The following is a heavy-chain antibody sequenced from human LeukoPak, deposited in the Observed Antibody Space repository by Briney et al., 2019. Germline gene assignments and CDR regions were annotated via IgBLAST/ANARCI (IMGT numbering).Heavy chain of an antibody. CDR2: ISSSSTYI. Sequence: PGGSLRLSCAASGFDFSFYSMNWVRQAPGKGLEWVSSISSSSTYIYYADSVKGRFTISRDNAKNSLYLQMNSLRAEDTAVYYCARERGTIVVVPAAPYGMDAWGQGTTVTVSS. J-gene: IGHJ6*02. CDR1: GFDFSFYS. CDR3: ARERGTIVVVPAAPYGMDA. V-gene: IGHV3-21*01. D-gene: IGHD2-2*01.